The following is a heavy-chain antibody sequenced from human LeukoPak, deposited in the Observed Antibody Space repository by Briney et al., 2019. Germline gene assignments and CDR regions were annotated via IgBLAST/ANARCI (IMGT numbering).Heavy chain of an antibody. CDR3: VRDDRGYSGYHFDY. Sequence: GTSVRLSCVASGFTFTNYAMSWVRQAPGKGLEWVAFISNDGRNKNYADSVQGRFTISRDNSKNTLYLQMNSLRAEDTAVYYCVRDDRGYSGYHFDYWGQGTLVTVSS. CDR1: GFTFTNYA. V-gene: IGHV3-30*04. J-gene: IGHJ4*02. D-gene: IGHD5-12*01. CDR2: ISNDGRNK.